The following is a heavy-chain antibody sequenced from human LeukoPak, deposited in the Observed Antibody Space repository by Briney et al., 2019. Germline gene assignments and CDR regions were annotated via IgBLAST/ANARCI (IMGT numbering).Heavy chain of an antibody. V-gene: IGHV4-59*01. CDR1: GGSISSYY. D-gene: IGHD3-22*01. J-gene: IGHJ3*02. CDR2: IYYSGST. Sequence: PSETLSLTCTVSGGSISSYYWSWIRQPPGKGLEWIGYIYYSGSTNYNPSLKSRVTISVDTSKNQFSLKLSSVTAADTAVYYCARDTCYYDSIYDAFDIWGQGTMVTVSS. CDR3: ARDTCYYDSIYDAFDI.